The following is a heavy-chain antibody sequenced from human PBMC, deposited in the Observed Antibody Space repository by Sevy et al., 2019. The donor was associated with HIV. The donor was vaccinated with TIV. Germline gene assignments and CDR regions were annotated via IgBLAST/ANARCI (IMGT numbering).Heavy chain of an antibody. Sequence: GGSLRLSCAASGFDFSTYDMHWVRQAPGKGLEWVAFISFDGSDKWYGDSVKGRFTIPRDNSKNTLYVQMNTLRDEDTAVYYWAKRERSYYDSSGNYDAFDVWGQGTLVTVSS. V-gene: IGHV3-33*03. J-gene: IGHJ3*01. D-gene: IGHD3-22*01. CDR1: GFDFSTYD. CDR2: ISFDGSDK. CDR3: AKRERSYYDSSGNYDAFDV.